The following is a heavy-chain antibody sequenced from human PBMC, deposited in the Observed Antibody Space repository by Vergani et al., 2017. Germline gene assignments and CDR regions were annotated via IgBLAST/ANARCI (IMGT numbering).Heavy chain of an antibody. CDR1: GYTFSNYY. J-gene: IGHJ3*02. CDR3: ARMQRELLSGKAFDI. CDR2: INPSGGHT. D-gene: IGHD1-26*01. Sequence: QVQVVQSGAEVKKSGASVKVSCKTSGYTFSNYYMHWVRQAPGQGLEWVGIINPSGGHTNYAQKFQGRVTMTRDTSTSTVYMELSSLRSEDTAVYYCARMQRELLSGKAFDIWGQGTMVTVSS. V-gene: IGHV1-46*01.